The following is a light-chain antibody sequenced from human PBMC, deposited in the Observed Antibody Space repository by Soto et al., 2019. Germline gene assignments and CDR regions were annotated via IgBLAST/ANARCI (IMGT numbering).Light chain of an antibody. CDR2: GAS. V-gene: IGKV3-20*01. Sequence: EIVLTQSPGTLSLSAGEIATVGCLASQSVSSSYLAWYQQKPGQAPRLLIYGASSRATGIPDRFSGSGSGTAFTLTIRCLQSEDFATYYYQQYYTYPVTFGQGTKVDIK. J-gene: IGKJ1*01. CDR3: QQYYTYPVT. CDR1: QSVSSSY.